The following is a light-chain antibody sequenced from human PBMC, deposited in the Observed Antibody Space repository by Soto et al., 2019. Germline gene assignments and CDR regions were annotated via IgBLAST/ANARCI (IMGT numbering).Light chain of an antibody. J-gene: IGKJ4*01. Sequence: EIGLTQSPSTLSVSPGERATLCCRASQSVSSYLAWYQQKPGQAPRLLIYDASTRATGIPARFSGSGSGTDFTLTISSLEPEDFAVYYCQQRSNWPPAFGRGTKVDIK. CDR1: QSVSSY. V-gene: IGKV3-11*01. CDR3: QQRSNWPPA. CDR2: DAS.